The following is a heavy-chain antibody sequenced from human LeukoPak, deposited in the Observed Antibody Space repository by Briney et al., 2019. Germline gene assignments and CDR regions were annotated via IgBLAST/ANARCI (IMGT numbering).Heavy chain of an antibody. J-gene: IGHJ4*02. CDR1: GFTFNNNW. CDR3: ARELSNDFWSGPGFDY. V-gene: IGHV3-7*01. Sequence: GGSLRLSCAASGFTFNNNWMSWVRQAPGKGLEWVANIMRDGSKEYYVDSVKGRFTISRDNAKNSLYLQMNSLRAEDTALYYCARELSNDFWSGPGFDYWGQGTLVTVSS. D-gene: IGHD3-3*01. CDR2: IMRDGSKE.